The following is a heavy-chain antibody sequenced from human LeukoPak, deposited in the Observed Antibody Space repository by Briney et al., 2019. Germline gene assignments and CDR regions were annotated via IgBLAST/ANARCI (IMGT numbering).Heavy chain of an antibody. CDR2: IRSKANSYAT. CDR1: LWTFSGSA. CDR3: TRDRYAYYYSYMDV. J-gene: IGHJ6*03. D-gene: IGHD1-1*01. Sequence: GWCVSLSCAASLWTFSGSAMHWVRQAAGQGLAGVGRIRSKANSYATPYAASVKGRFTISRDDSKNTAYLQMNSLKTEETAVYYCTRDRYAYYYSYMDVWGKGNTVTVSS. V-gene: IGHV3-73*01.